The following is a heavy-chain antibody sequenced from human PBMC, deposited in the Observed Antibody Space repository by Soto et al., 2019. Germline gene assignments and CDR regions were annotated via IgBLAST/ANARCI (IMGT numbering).Heavy chain of an antibody. CDR1: GGSISSSNW. D-gene: IGHD3-3*01. V-gene: IGHV4-4*02. CDR2: IYHSGST. CDR3: ARADPLTIFGVVIDPDYYYGMDV. J-gene: IGHJ6*02. Sequence: NPSETLSLTCAVSGGSISSSNWWSWVRQPPGKGLEWIGEIYHSGSTNYNPSLKSRVTISVDKSKNQFSLKLSSVTAADTAVYYCARADPLTIFGVVIDPDYYYGMDVWGQGTTVTVSS.